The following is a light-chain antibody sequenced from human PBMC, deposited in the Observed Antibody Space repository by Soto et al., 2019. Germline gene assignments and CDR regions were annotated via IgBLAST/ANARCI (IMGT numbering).Light chain of an antibody. Sequence: EIVLTHSPGTLSLSPGGRATVSCRASQSISANHISWYQQNPGQPPMLLIYGASDMATGIPDRFGGSGAGTDFTLTIRRLEPEDFAVYYCQQYGSSPLTFGGGTKVDIK. CDR2: GAS. CDR1: QSISANH. CDR3: QQYGSSPLT. V-gene: IGKV3-20*01. J-gene: IGKJ4*01.